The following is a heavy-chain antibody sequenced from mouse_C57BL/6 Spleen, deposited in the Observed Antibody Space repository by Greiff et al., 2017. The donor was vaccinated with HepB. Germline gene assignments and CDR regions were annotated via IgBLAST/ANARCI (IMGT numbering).Heavy chain of an antibody. D-gene: IGHD2-1*01. CDR2: IDPSDSYT. CDR1: GYTFTSHW. V-gene: IGHV1-50*01. J-gene: IGHJ2*01. CDR3: ARKIGNYDY. Sequence: QVQLQQPGAELVKPGASVKLSCKASGYTFTSHWMQWVKQRPGQGLEWIGEIDPSDSYTNYNQKFKGKATLTVDTSSSTAYMQLSSLTSEDSAVYYCARKIGNYDYWGQGTTLTVSS.